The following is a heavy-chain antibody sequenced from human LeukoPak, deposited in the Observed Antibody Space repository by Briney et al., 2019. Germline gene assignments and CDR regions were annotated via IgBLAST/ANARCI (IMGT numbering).Heavy chain of an antibody. V-gene: IGHV3-23*01. CDR1: GFTFSSNA. CDR3: AKDILRWSFDY. J-gene: IGHJ4*02. D-gene: IGHD4-23*01. Sequence: GGSLRLSCAASGFTFSSNAMSWGRQAPGKGLEWVSGIGGDSRTHYADSVEGRFTISSDTSKNMLYLQMNNLRAEDTAVYYCAKDILRWSFDYWGQGTLVTVSS. CDR2: IGGDSRT.